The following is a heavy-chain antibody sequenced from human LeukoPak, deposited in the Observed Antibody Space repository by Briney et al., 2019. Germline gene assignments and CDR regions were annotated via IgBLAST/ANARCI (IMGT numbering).Heavy chain of an antibody. V-gene: IGHV3-53*01. J-gene: IGHJ4*02. D-gene: IGHD4-17*01. CDR1: GFTVSSND. CDR3: ARVGDHDYGDYYLDY. CDR2: IYSGGST. Sequence: GGSLRLSCAASGFTVSSNDMSWVRQAPGKGLECISVIYSGGSTDYADSVKGRLTTSRDNSKNTLYLQMNSLRAEDTAVYYCARVGDHDYGDYYLDYWGQGTLVTVSS.